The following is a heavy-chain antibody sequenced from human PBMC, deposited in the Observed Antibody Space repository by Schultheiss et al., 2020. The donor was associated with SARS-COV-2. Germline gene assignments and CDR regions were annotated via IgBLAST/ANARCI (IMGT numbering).Heavy chain of an antibody. Sequence: GGSLRLSCAASGFTFSSYWMHWVRQAPGKGLVWVSLINSDGSTTTYADSVKGRFTVSRDNAKNTLYLQMNSLTAEDTAVYYCVRGVGSFGGQGTLVTVSS. V-gene: IGHV3-74*03. D-gene: IGHD1-26*01. CDR1: GFTFSSYW. J-gene: IGHJ4*02. CDR2: INSDGSTT. CDR3: VRGVGSF.